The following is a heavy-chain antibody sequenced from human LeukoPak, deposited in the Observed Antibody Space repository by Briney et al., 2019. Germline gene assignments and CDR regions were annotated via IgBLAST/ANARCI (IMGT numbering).Heavy chain of an antibody. Sequence: SVKVSCKASGYTFTSYGISWVRQAPGQGLEWMGGIIPIFGTANYAQKFQGRVTITADESTSTAYMELSSLRSEDTAVYYCARGYYGDYWTFDYWGQGTLVTVSS. CDR3: ARGYYGDYWTFDY. CDR1: GYTFTSYG. V-gene: IGHV1-69*13. CDR2: IIPIFGTA. D-gene: IGHD4-17*01. J-gene: IGHJ4*02.